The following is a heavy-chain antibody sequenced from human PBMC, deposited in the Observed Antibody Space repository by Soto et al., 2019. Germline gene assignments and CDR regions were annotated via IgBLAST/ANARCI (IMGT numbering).Heavy chain of an antibody. CDR1: GGSFSGYY. J-gene: IGHJ5*02. D-gene: IGHD2-15*01. Sequence: PSETLSLTCAVYGGSFSGYYWSWIRQPPGKGLEWIGEINHSGSTNYNPSLKSRVTISVDTSRNQFSLKLSSVTAADTAVYYCARGRMRYCSGGSCYNWFDPWGQGTLVTVSS. V-gene: IGHV4-34*01. CDR2: INHSGST. CDR3: ARGRMRYCSGGSCYNWFDP.